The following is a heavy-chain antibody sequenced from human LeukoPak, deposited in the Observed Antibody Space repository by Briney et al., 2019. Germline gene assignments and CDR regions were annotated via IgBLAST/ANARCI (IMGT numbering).Heavy chain of an antibody. CDR2: MNPNSGNT. D-gene: IGHD3-10*01. V-gene: IGHV1-8*01. CDR3: ARAELWFGVPFDP. Sequence: ASVKVSCKASGYTFTSYDINWVRQATGQGLEWMGWMNPNSGNTGYAQKFQGRVTMTRNTSISTAYMELSSLRSEDTAVYYCARAELWFGVPFDPWGQGTLVTVSS. CDR1: GYTFTSYD. J-gene: IGHJ5*02.